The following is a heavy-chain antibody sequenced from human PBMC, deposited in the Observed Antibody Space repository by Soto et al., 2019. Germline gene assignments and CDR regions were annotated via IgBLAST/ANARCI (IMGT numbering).Heavy chain of an antibody. V-gene: IGHV3-73*01. Sequence: GSLRLSCAASGFSLSGSVMHWVRQASGKGLEVVGRIRSKANSYATAYAASVKGRFTISRDDSKNTAYLQMNSLKTEDTAVYYCTRHPPPGIAAAGTGDYYGMDVWGQGTTVTVSS. D-gene: IGHD6-13*01. J-gene: IGHJ6*02. CDR2: IRSKANSYAT. CDR1: GFSLSGSV. CDR3: TRHPPPGIAAAGTGDYYGMDV.